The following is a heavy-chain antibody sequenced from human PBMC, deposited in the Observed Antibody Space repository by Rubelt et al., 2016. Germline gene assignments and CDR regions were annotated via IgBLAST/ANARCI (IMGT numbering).Heavy chain of an antibody. CDR3: AVGVYGDYDTYAFDI. CDR1: GGSFSGYY. Sequence: QVQLQQWGAGLLKPSETLSLTCAVYGGSFSGYYWSWIRQPPGKGLEWIGEINHSGSTNYNPSLKSRVTISVDTSKNQFPLKVSSVTAADTAVYYCAVGVYGDYDTYAFDIWGQGTMVTVSS. CDR2: INHSGST. J-gene: IGHJ3*02. V-gene: IGHV4-34*01. D-gene: IGHD4-17*01.